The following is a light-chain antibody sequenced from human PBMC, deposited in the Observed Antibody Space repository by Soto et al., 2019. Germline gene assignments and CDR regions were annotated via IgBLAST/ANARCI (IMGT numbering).Light chain of an antibody. V-gene: IGLV2-14*01. CDR2: EVN. J-gene: IGLJ3*02. Sequence: QSALTQPASVSASPGQSITISCTGTSSDIGAYDYVSWFQQQPGKAPKLMISEVNNRPSGVSNRFSASKSGNTASLTISGLQVEDEAEYFCCSFTTTLTRVFGGGTKLTVL. CDR3: CSFTTTLTRV. CDR1: SSDIGAYDY.